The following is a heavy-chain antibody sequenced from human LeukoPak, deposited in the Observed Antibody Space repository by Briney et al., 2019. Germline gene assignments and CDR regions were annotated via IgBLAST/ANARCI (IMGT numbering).Heavy chain of an antibody. CDR1: GGSISSSSYY. D-gene: IGHD3-3*01. CDR3: ARPHAVLRFLEWLSLGYFDL. J-gene: IGHJ2*01. CDR2: IYYSGST. Sequence: SETLSLTCTVSGGSISSSSYYWGWIRQPPGKGLEWIGSIYYSGSTYYNPSLKSRVAISVDTSKNQFSLKLSSVTAADTAVYYCARPHAVLRFLEWLSLGYFDLWGRGTLVTVSS. V-gene: IGHV4-39*01.